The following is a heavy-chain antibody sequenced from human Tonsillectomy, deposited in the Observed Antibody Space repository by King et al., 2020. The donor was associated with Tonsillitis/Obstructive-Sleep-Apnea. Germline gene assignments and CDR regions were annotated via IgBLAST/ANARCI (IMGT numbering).Heavy chain of an antibody. V-gene: IGHV3-30*01. Sequence: QLVQSGGGVVQPGRSLRLSCAASGFTFSSYSMHWVRQAPGKGLEWVAVISYDGSNKYYADSVEGRFTISRDNSKNTLYLQMNSLRAEDTAVYYCARGGCSSTSCHLDYWGQGTLVTVSS. D-gene: IGHD2-2*01. J-gene: IGHJ4*02. CDR3: ARGGCSSTSCHLDY. CDR1: GFTFSSYS. CDR2: ISYDGSNK.